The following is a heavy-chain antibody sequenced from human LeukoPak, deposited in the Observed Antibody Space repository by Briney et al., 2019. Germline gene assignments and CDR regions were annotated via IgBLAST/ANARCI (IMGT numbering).Heavy chain of an antibody. Sequence: GGSLRLSCAASGFTFSSYAMHWVRQAPGKGLEWVALISNDGRNKYHADSVKGRFTISRDNSKNTVPLQMNSLRTEDTAVYYCARDPVSVGLRINSDYWGQGTLVTVSS. V-gene: IGHV3-30*04. CDR1: GFTFSSYA. CDR3: ARDPVSVGLRINSDY. CDR2: ISNDGRNK. J-gene: IGHJ4*02. D-gene: IGHD3-3*01.